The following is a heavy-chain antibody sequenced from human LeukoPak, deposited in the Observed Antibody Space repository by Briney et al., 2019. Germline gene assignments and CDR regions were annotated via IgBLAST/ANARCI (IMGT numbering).Heavy chain of an antibody. Sequence: KASETLSLTCAVYGRSFSGYYWSWIRQPPGKGLEWIGEINHSGSTNYNPSLKSRVIISVDTSKNQFSLKLSSVTAADTAVYYCARGLDYWGQGTLVTVSS. CDR3: ARGLDY. J-gene: IGHJ4*02. CDR1: GRSFSGYY. V-gene: IGHV4-34*01. CDR2: INHSGST.